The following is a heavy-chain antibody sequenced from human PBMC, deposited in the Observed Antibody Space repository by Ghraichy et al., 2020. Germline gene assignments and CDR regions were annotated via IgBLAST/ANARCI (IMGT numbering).Heavy chain of an antibody. CDR3: ARDGPYYYDSSGHNRNWFDP. J-gene: IGHJ5*02. Sequence: GGSLRLSCAASGFTVSSNYMSWVRQAPGKGLEWVSVIYSGGSTYYADSVKGRFTISRDNSKNTLYLQMNSLRAEDTAVYYCARDGPYYYDSSGHNRNWFDPWGQGTLVTVSS. CDR2: IYSGGST. D-gene: IGHD3-22*01. V-gene: IGHV3-66*02. CDR1: GFTVSSNY.